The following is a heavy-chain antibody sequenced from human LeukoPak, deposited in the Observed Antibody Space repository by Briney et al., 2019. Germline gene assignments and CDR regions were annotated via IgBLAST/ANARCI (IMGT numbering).Heavy chain of an antibody. CDR1: GFTFSSYS. J-gene: IGHJ6*02. V-gene: IGHV3-48*01. CDR3: ARRPVATTRYGMDV. Sequence: GGSLRLSCAASGFTFSSYSMNWVRQAPGKGLEWVSYISSSSSTIYYADSVKGRFTISRDNAKNSLYLQMNSLRAEDTAVYYCARRPVATTRYGMDVWGRGTTVTVSS. CDR2: ISSSSSTI. D-gene: IGHD5-12*01.